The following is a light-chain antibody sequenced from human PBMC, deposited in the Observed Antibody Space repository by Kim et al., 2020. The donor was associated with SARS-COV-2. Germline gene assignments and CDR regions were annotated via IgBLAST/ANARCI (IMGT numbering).Light chain of an antibody. Sequence: PGERVTLSCRASQSVSSSSLTWYQQQPDQPPRLLIYGSSTRATGIPARFSGSGSGTDFTLTISRLQPEDFALYCCQQDYNLTLTFGGGTKV. CDR2: GSS. J-gene: IGKJ4*01. CDR1: QSVSSSS. V-gene: IGKV3D-7*01. CDR3: QQDYNLTLT.